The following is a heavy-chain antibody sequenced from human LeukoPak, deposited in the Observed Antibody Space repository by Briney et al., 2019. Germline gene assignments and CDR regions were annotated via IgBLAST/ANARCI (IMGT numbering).Heavy chain of an antibody. V-gene: IGHV4-59*01. D-gene: IGHD3-3*01. CDR2: IYYSGST. CDR1: GGSISSYY. CDR3: AREGRFFIDY. Sequence: SETLSLTCTVSGGSISSYYWSWIRQPPGKGLEWIGYIYYSGSTNYNPSLKGRVTISVDTSKNQFSLKLSSVTAADTAVYYCAREGRFFIDYWGQGTLVTVSS. J-gene: IGHJ4*02.